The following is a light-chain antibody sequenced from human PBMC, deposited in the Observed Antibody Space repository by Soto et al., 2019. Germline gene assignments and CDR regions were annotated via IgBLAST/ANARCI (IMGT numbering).Light chain of an antibody. V-gene: IGKV3-11*01. J-gene: IGKJ5*01. CDR3: QQRNIWPPVT. CDR2: GAF. Sequence: EIVLTQSPATLSLSPGERATLSCRASPSVTNFLAWYRQKPGQAPRLLIYGAFSRATGIPARFSGSGSGTDFTLTISSLEPEDSAIYYCQQRNIWPPVTFGQGTRLEIK. CDR1: PSVTNF.